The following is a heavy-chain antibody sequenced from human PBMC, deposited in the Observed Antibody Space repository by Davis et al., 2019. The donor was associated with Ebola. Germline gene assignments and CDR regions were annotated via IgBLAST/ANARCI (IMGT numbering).Heavy chain of an antibody. CDR2: ISYSGST. V-gene: IGHV4-31*02. D-gene: IGHD5-18*01. J-gene: IGHJ4*02. CDR3: ARGHVQLWAKCYFDY. Sequence: PSETLSLTCSVSGDSISSGTSFWSWIRQHPGQGLELIGYISYSGSTYYNASLKSRIDMSVDTSKNQFSLRLTSLTAAGTAVYYCARGHVQLWAKCYFDYWGQGLLVTVSS. CDR1: GDSISSGTSF.